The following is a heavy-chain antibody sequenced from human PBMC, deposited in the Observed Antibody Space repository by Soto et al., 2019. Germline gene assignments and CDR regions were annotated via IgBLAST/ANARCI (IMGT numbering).Heavy chain of an antibody. CDR1: GHTFTGHH. Sequence: QVPLVQSGAEVKKPGASVKVSCKASGHTFTGHHMHWMRQAPGQGLEWMGYIDLDNDNRAYAQKFQGRVTTTRDTSITTVYMDLSGLRSDDTAVYYCGLEPTGTGGFDYWGQGTLVTVSS. V-gene: IGHV1-2*02. J-gene: IGHJ4*02. D-gene: IGHD7-27*01. CDR3: GLEPTGTGGFDY. CDR2: IDLDNDNR.